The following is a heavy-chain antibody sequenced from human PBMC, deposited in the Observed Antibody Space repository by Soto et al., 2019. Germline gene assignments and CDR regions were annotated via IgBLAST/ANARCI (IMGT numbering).Heavy chain of an antibody. D-gene: IGHD3-3*01. Sequence: PSETLSLTCAVSGYSISREYYWGWIRQPPGKGLEWIGSISHSGTTHYNPSLKSRLTISLDTSKNQFSLKLTSVTAADTAVDYCARGLEYYDFWTGYSDYWGQGTLVTVSS. CDR3: ARGLEYYDFWTGYSDY. J-gene: IGHJ4*02. CDR1: GYSISREYY. V-gene: IGHV4-38-2*01. CDR2: ISHSGTT.